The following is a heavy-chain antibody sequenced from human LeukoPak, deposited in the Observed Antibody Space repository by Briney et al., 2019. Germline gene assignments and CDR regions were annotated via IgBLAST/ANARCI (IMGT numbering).Heavy chain of an antibody. D-gene: IGHD3-10*01. Sequence: PGGSLRLSCAASGFTFSSYWMNWARQAPGKGLEWVASINHNENVNYYVDSVKGRFTISRDNAKNSLYLQMNSLRAEDTAVYYCARPYYYGSGSYYSPIDYWGQGTLVTVSS. CDR3: ARPYYYGSGSYYSPIDY. V-gene: IGHV3-7*03. CDR1: GFTFSSYW. J-gene: IGHJ4*02. CDR2: INHNENVN.